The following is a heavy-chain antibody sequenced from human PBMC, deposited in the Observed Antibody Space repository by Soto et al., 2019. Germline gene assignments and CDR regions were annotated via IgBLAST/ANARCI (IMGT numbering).Heavy chain of an antibody. CDR3: ARENSGSYHRHFDY. CDR1: GYPLPNFG. Sequence: VASVKVSCKASGYPLPNFGLSWVRQAPGQGLEWMGCISAYTANTNYAQKLQDRVTMTTDTSTSTAFLELRSLRSDDTAVYYCARENSGSYHRHFDYWGQRTLVTVSS. V-gene: IGHV1-18*01. D-gene: IGHD1-26*01. J-gene: IGHJ4*01. CDR2: ISAYTANT.